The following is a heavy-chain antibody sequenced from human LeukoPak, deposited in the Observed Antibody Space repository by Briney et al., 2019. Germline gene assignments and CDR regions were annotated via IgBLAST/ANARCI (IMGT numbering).Heavy chain of an antibody. Sequence: GASVKVSCKASGYTFTSYAMHWVRQAPGQRLEWMGWINAGNGNTKYSQKFQGRVTITRDTSASTAYVELSSLRSEDTAVYYCAREDIVVVVAALDYWGQGTLVTVSS. CDR2: INAGNGNT. J-gene: IGHJ4*02. V-gene: IGHV1-3*01. CDR1: GYTFTSYA. CDR3: AREDIVVVVAALDY. D-gene: IGHD2-15*01.